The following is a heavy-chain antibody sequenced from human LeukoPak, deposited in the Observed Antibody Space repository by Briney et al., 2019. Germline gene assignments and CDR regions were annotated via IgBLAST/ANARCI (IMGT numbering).Heavy chain of an antibody. V-gene: IGHV4-59*13. CDR3: ATESHYFNT. CDR1: GRSISRYY. Sequence: SETLSLTCTFSGRSISRYYWSCIRQPPGKGLEGIGYIYYSWSTNYNPSLKRRVTISVYTTKNQFSLKLSSVPAADTAVYYCATESHYFNTGAREPWSPSPQ. J-gene: IGHJ4*02. CDR2: IYYSWST.